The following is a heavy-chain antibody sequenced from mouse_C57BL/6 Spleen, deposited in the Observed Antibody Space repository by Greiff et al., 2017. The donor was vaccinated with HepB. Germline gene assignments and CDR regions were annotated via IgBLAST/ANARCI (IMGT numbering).Heavy chain of an antibody. CDR1: GFHIKNTY. CDR2: IDPANGNT. Sequence: VQLQQSVAELVRPGASVKLSCTASGFHIKNTYMHWVKQRPEQGLEWIGRIDPANGNTKYAPKFQGKATITADTSSNTAYLQLSSLTSEDTAIYYCARDGYLYYFDCWGKGTTLTVAS. D-gene: IGHD2-3*01. V-gene: IGHV14-3*01. CDR3: ARDGYLYYFDC. J-gene: IGHJ2*01.